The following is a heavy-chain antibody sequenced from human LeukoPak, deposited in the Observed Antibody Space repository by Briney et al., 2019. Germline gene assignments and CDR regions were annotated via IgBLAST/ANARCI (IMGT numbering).Heavy chain of an antibody. CDR3: ARDATMVRGVNWFDP. CDR1: GYTFTGYY. J-gene: IGHJ5*02. D-gene: IGHD3-10*01. CDR2: INPNSGGT. Sequence: ASVKVSCTASGYTFTGYYMHWVRQAPGQGLEWMGWINPNSGGTNYAQKFQGRVTMTRDTSISTAYMELSRLRSDDTAVYYCARDATMVRGVNWFDPWGQGTLVTVSS. V-gene: IGHV1-2*02.